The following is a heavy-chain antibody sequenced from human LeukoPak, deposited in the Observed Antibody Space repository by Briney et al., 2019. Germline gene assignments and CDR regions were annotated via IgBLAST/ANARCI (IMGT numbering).Heavy chain of an antibody. D-gene: IGHD5-18*01. J-gene: IGHJ3*02. V-gene: IGHV4-59*01. CDR3: ARSGYIYGADAFDI. CDR2: LSHSGYT. Sequence: SETLSLTCAVSGASINSFYWSWIRQPPGKGLEWIGYLSHSGYTTYNPSLKSRVTMSVDTSKNYLSLKPTSMTAADTALYYCARSGYIYGADAFDIWGQGTMVSVSS. CDR1: GASINSFY.